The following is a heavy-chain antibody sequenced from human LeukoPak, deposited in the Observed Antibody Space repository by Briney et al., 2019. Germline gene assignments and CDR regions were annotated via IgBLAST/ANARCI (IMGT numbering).Heavy chain of an antibody. CDR2: ITAGGAIT. D-gene: IGHD3-3*01. V-gene: IGHV3-23*01. J-gene: IGHJ4*02. CDR1: GFTSSTYA. Sequence: GGSLRLSCAASGFTSSTYAMSWVRQAPGKGLEWVSGITAGGAITYYADSVKGRFTIYRDNSKNTLYLQMNSLRAEDTAVYYCAKAIRYDFWSWWGQGTLVTVSS. CDR3: AKAIRYDFWSW.